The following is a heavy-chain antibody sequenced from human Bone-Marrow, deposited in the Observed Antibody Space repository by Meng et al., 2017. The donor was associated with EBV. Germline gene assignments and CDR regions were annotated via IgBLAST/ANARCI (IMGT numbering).Heavy chain of an antibody. D-gene: IGHD6-6*01. CDR3: AKSSSSTPGVVDS. V-gene: IGHV4-61*01. Sequence: QLHLQHSGPGPSKPSETLSPTSTVSGASVSGGTFHWSWIRQPPGKELEWIGYIYDGGTTIYNPSLKSRVTIFLDTSRNQFSLGLRSVTTADTAVYYCAKSSSSTPGVVDSWGQGTLVTVSS. J-gene: IGHJ4*02. CDR1: GASVSGGTFH. CDR2: IYDGGTT.